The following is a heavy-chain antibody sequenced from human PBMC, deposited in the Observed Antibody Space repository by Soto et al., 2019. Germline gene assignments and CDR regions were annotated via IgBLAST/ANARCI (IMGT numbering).Heavy chain of an antibody. CDR1: GGTFSSYA. D-gene: IGHD3-9*01. CDR3: ARGLSYDILTGYSH. Sequence: QVQLVQSGAEVKKPGSSVKVSYKASGGTFSSYAISWVRQAPGQGLEWMGGIIPIFGTANYAQKFQGRVTITADKSTSTAYMELSSLRSEDTAVYYCARGLSYDILTGYSHWGQGTLVTVSS. CDR2: IIPIFGTA. J-gene: IGHJ4*02. V-gene: IGHV1-69*06.